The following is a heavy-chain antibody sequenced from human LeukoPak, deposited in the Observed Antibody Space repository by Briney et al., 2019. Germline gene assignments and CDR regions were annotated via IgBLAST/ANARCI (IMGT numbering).Heavy chain of an antibody. CDR2: FDPEDGET. V-gene: IGHV1-24*01. D-gene: IGHD2-15*01. J-gene: IGHJ6*02. Sequence: ASVKVSCKVSGYTLTELSMHWVRQAPGKGLEWMGGFDPEDGETIYAQKFQGRVTMTEDTSTDTAYMELSSLRSEDTAVYYCATRRVDRCSGGSCYSAPYYYGMDVWGQRTTVTVSS. CDR1: GYTLTELS. CDR3: ATRRVDRCSGGSCYSAPYYYGMDV.